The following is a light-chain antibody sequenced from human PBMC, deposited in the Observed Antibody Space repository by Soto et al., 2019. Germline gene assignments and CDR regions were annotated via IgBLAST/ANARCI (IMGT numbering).Light chain of an antibody. Sequence: EIVLAQSPGTLSLSPGDSCTLSFRSSQSVSSSYLAWYQQKPGQAPRLLIYAASSRATGIPDRFSGSGSGTDFTLTISRLEPEDFAVYYCQKYGTSPLTFGGGTKVDIK. J-gene: IGKJ4*01. V-gene: IGKV3-20*01. CDR3: QKYGTSPLT. CDR2: AAS. CDR1: QSVSSSY.